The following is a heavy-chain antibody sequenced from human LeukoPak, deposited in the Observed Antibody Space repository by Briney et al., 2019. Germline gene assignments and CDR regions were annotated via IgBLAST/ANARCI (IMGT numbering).Heavy chain of an antibody. CDR1: GFSLSTGGMC. V-gene: IGHV2-70*11. J-gene: IGHJ4*02. Sequence: SGPALVKPTQTLTLTCTFSGFSLSTGGMCVSWIRQPPGKALEWLARIDWDDDKYYSTSLKTRLTISKGTSKNQVVLTMTNMDPVDTATYYCAREYDSSGYYYWDYWGQGTLVTVSS. D-gene: IGHD3-22*01. CDR2: IDWDDDK. CDR3: AREYDSSGYYYWDY.